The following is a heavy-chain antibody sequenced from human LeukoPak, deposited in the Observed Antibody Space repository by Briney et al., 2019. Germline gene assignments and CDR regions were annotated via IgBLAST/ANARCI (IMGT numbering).Heavy chain of an antibody. V-gene: IGHV4-39*01. J-gene: IGHJ4*02. CDR3: ARQWLVSPLFDY. D-gene: IGHD6-19*01. Sequence: PSETLSLTCTVSGGSISSSSYSWGWIRQPPGKGLEWIGNIYYSGSTYYNPSLKSRLTISVDTSKNQFSLKLSSVTAADTAVYYCARQWLVSPLFDYWGQGTLVTVSS. CDR1: GGSISSSSYS. CDR2: IYYSGST.